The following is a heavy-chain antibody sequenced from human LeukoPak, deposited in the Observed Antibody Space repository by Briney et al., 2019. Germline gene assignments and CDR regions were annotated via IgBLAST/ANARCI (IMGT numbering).Heavy chain of an antibody. D-gene: IGHD1-26*01. J-gene: IGHJ6*02. CDR1: GFTFSSYG. CDR2: IWYDGSNK. V-gene: IGHV3-33*01. Sequence: GGSLRLSCAASGFTFSSYGMHWVRQAPGKGLEWVAVIWYDGSNKYYADFVKGRFTIPRDNSKNTLYLQMNSLRAEDTAVYYCARVLVGATGGMDVWGQGTTVTVSS. CDR3: ARVLVGATGGMDV.